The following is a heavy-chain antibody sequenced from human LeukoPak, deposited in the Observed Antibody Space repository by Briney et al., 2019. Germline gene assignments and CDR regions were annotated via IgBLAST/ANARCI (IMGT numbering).Heavy chain of an antibody. J-gene: IGHJ4*02. CDR3: ARGTMFPYYFDY. D-gene: IGHD3-10*02. Sequence: GGSLRLSCAASGFTVSSNYMSWVRQAPGKGLEWVSIIYSGGSTFYADSLKGQFTISRDNAKNSLYPQMNSLRAEDTAVYYCARGTMFPYYFDYWGQGTLVTVSS. V-gene: IGHV3-53*01. CDR2: IYSGGST. CDR1: GFTVSSNY.